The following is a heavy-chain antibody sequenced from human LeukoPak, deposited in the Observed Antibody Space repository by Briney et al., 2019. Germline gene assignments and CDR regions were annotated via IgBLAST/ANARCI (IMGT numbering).Heavy chain of an antibody. CDR2: IKQDGSEK. Sequence: HPGGSLRLSCAASGFTFSSYWMSWVRQAPGKGLEWVANIKQDGSEKYYVDSVKGRFTISRDNAKNSLYLQMNSLRAEDTAVYYCAREIAAARRGVYYGMDVWGQGTTVTVSS. CDR1: GFTFSSYW. V-gene: IGHV3-7*01. D-gene: IGHD6-13*01. J-gene: IGHJ6*02. CDR3: AREIAAARRGVYYGMDV.